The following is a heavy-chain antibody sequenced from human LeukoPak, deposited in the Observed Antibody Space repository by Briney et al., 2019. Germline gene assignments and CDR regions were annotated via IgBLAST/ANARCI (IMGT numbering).Heavy chain of an antibody. CDR2: ISGNT. CDR1: GASITSGSYY. CDR3: ARGLARGCSTSCPYYFDY. D-gene: IGHD2-2*01. Sequence: SETLSLTCTVSGASITSGSYYWSWIRQPAGKGLEWIGRISGNTNYNPSLRSRVTISVDTSKNQFSLKLSSVTAADTAVYYCARGLARGCSTSCPYYFDYWGQGTLVTVSS. J-gene: IGHJ4*02. V-gene: IGHV4-61*02.